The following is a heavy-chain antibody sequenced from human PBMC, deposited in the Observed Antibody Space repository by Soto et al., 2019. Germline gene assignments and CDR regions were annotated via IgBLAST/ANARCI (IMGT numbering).Heavy chain of an antibody. V-gene: IGHV3-23*01. J-gene: IGHJ4*02. CDR3: AKRLAPSGSAWDY. D-gene: IGHD6-13*01. Sequence: EVQLLESGGGLVQPGESLRLSCAASGFTFSTYAMSWVRQAPGKGLEWVSAIVNNGDTTYYTDSVRGRFTISRDNSKNTVYLQMNSLRAEDTAMYYCAKRLAPSGSAWDYWGQGTLVTVSS. CDR1: GFTFSTYA. CDR2: IVNNGDTT.